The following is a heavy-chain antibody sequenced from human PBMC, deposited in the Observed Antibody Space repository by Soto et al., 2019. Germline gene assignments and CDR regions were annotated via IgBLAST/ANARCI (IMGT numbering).Heavy chain of an antibody. V-gene: IGHV3-30*18. J-gene: IGHJ6*02. CDR3: AKDGGPPGAGMDV. Sequence: ESGGGVVQPGRSLRLSCAASGFTSRSYGMHWVRQAPGKGLEWVAVISYDGSNKYYADSVKGRFTISRDNSKNTLYLQMNSLIAEDTAVYYCAKDGGPPGAGMDVWGQGTTVTVSS. D-gene: IGHD2-15*01. CDR1: GFTSRSYG. CDR2: ISYDGSNK.